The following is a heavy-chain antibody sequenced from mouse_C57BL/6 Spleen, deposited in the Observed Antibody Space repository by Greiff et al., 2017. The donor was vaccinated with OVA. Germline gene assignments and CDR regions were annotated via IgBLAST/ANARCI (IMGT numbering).Heavy chain of an antibody. J-gene: IGHJ3*01. V-gene: IGHV1-54*01. Sequence: QVQLQQSGAELVRPGTSVKVSCKASGYAFTNYLIEWVKQRPGQGLEWIGVINPGSGGTNYNEKFKGKATLTADKSSSTAYMQLSSLTSEDSAVYFCARDGITAYWGQGTLVTVSA. CDR2: INPGSGGT. CDR3: ARDGITAY. CDR1: GYAFTNYL.